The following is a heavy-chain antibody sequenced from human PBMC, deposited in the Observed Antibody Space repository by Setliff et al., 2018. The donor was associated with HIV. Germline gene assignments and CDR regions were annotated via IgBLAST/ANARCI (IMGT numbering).Heavy chain of an antibody. D-gene: IGHD3-16*01. CDR1: GYTLTDHF. CDR3: ARSRLFRLGDLPRMGHGLNL. CDR2: INPENGEA. V-gene: IGHV1-2*02. Sequence: ASVKVSCKASGYTLTDHFLHWVRQAPGQGLEWMAWINPENGEAKYAQKFQGRVTVTRDTSITTGYIELRSLRADDTAVYYCARSRLFRLGDLPRMGHGLNLWGQGTKGTVSS. J-gene: IGHJ3*01.